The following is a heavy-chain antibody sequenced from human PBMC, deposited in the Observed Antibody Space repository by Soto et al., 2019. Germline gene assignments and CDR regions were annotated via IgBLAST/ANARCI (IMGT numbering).Heavy chain of an antibody. V-gene: IGHV3-23*01. CDR1: GFTFSSYA. J-gene: IGHJ5*02. Sequence: PGGSLRLSCAASGFTFSSYAMSWVRQAPGKGLEWVSAISGSGGSTYYADSVKGRFTISRDNSKNTLYLQMNSLRAEDTAVYYCAKDLQWFGELLPTNWFDPWGQGTLVTVSS. D-gene: IGHD3-10*01. CDR3: AKDLQWFGELLPTNWFDP. CDR2: ISGSGGST.